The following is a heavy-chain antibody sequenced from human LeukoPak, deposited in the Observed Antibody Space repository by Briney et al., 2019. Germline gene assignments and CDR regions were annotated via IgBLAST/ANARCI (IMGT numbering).Heavy chain of an antibody. CDR2: ISYDGSNK. Sequence: GRSLRLSCAASGFTFSSYAMHWVRQAPGKGLEWVAVISYDGSNKYYADSVKGRFTISRDNSKNTLYLQMNSLRAEDTAVYYCARAAGTGAFDIWGQGTMVTVSS. V-gene: IGHV3-30*04. CDR1: GFTFSSYA. CDR3: ARAAGTGAFDI. D-gene: IGHD6-13*01. J-gene: IGHJ3*02.